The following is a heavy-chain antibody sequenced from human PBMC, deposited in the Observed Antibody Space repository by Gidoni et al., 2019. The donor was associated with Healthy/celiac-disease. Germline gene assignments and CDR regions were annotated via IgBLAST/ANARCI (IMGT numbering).Heavy chain of an antibody. D-gene: IGHD2-21*02. J-gene: IGHJ5*01. CDR3: ERGVVVTAIPNNNWFDS. CDR1: GSTFTSYG. CDR2: ISAYNGNT. Sequence: QVQLVQSGAEVTKPGASVKVSCKASGSTFTSYGISWVRQAPGQGLGWMGWISAYNGNTNYEQKLQGRVTRTTDTYTSTGYMEMRSLRSDDTAVYYWERGVVVTAIPNNNWFDSWGQGTLVTVSS. V-gene: IGHV1-18*01.